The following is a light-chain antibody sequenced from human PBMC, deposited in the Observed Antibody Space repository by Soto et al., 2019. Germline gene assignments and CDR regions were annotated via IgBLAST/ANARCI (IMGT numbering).Light chain of an antibody. CDR2: GAS. Sequence: DIQMTQSPSSLSASVGDRFTITFRASQSIRTFLNWYQQTPGKAPKLLIYGASSLQSGVPSRFTGSGSETDFTLTINTLQPEDFGTYYCQQSYSNPRTFGQGTKVDIK. CDR1: QSIRTF. J-gene: IGKJ1*01. V-gene: IGKV1-39*01. CDR3: QQSYSNPRT.